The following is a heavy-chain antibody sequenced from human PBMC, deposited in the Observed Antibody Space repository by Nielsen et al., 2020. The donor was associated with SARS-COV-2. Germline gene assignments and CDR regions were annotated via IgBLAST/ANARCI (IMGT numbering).Heavy chain of an antibody. D-gene: IGHD3-3*01. V-gene: IGHV4-59*01. Sequence: SETLSLTCTVSGGSISSYYWSWIRQPPGKGLEWIGYIYYSGSTNYNPSLKSRVTISVDTSKNQFSLKLSSVTAADTAVYYCARGAYDFWSGLRYYYYYMDVWGKGTTVTVSS. CDR2: IYYSGST. CDR1: GGSISSYY. CDR3: ARGAYDFWSGLRYYYYYMDV. J-gene: IGHJ6*03.